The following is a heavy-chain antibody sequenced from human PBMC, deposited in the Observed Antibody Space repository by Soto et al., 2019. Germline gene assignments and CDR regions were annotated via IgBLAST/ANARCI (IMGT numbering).Heavy chain of an antibody. J-gene: IGHJ4*02. CDR2: INTEGSST. CDR3: ARKDILTGLDY. CDR1: GFTFTSYW. V-gene: IGHV3-74*01. Sequence: EVQLVESGGNLVQPGGSLRLSCAASGFTFTSYWMHWVRQPPGMGLMWVARINTEGSSTSYADAVKGRFTISRDNSKNTLYLEMNSLRVEDTAVYYCARKDILTGLDYWGQGTRVSVSS. D-gene: IGHD3-9*01.